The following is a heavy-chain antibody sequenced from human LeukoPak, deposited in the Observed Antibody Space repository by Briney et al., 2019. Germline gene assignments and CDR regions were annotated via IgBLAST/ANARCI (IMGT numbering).Heavy chain of an antibody. J-gene: IGHJ3*02. V-gene: IGHV1-18*01. Sequence: ASVKVSCKASGYTFTSYGISWVRQAPGQGLEWMGWISAYNGNTNYAQKLQGRVTMTRDTSTSTAYMELRSLRSDDTAVYYCARGGYSYGPKNQDAFDIWGQGTMVTVSS. D-gene: IGHD5-18*01. CDR2: ISAYNGNT. CDR3: ARGGYSYGPKNQDAFDI. CDR1: GYTFTSYG.